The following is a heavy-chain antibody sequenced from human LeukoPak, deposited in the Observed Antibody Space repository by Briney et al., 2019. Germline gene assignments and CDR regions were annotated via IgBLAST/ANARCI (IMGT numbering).Heavy chain of an antibody. CDR3: AKDYYDSSGYYHAY. J-gene: IGHJ4*02. CDR2: ISGSGGST. CDR1: GFTFSSYA. D-gene: IGHD3-22*01. Sequence: GGSLRLSCAASGFTFSSYAMSWVRQAPGKGLEWVSAISGSGGSTYYADSVKGRFTISRDNSKNTLYLQMSSLRAEDTAVYYCAKDYYDSSGYYHAYWGQGTLVTVSS. V-gene: IGHV3-23*01.